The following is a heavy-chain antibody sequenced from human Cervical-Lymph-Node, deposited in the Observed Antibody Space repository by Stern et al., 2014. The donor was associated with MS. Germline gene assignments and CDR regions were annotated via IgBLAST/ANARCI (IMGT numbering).Heavy chain of an antibody. V-gene: IGHV4-39*01. Sequence: VHLVESGPGLVKPSETLSLTCTVSGGSISSSSYYWGWIRQPPGKGLEWIGSIYYSGSTYYNPSLKSRVTISVDTSKNQVSPKLSSVPAADTAVYYCARLLEDYWYFDLWGRGTLVTVSS. CDR1: GGSISSSSYY. CDR3: ARLLEDYWYFDL. J-gene: IGHJ2*01. CDR2: IYYSGST.